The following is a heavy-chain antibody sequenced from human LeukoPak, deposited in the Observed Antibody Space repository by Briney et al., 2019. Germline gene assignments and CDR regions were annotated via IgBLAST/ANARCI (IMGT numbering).Heavy chain of an antibody. CDR2: IYYSGST. CDR1: GGAISSRTYY. CDR3: ARHDTSRGWDVDY. Sequence: PSETLSLTCTVSGGAISSRTYYWGWIRQPPGKGLECIGSIYYSGSTYYNPSLKSRVTISVDTSKNQFSLKPSSVTAADTAVYYCARHDTSRGWDVDYWGQGTLVTVSS. J-gene: IGHJ4*02. D-gene: IGHD6-19*01. V-gene: IGHV4-39*01.